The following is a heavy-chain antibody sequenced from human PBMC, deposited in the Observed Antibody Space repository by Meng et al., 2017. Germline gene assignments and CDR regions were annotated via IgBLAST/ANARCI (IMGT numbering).Heavy chain of an antibody. Sequence: GESLKISCAASGFTFSSYGMRWVRQAPGKGLEWVAVIWYDGSNKYYADSVKGRFTISRDNSKNTLYLQMNSLRAEDTAVYYCARESITMVRGVIKINYYYYGMDVWGQGTTVTVSS. J-gene: IGHJ6*02. V-gene: IGHV3-33*01. CDR2: IWYDGSNK. D-gene: IGHD3-10*01. CDR1: GFTFSSYG. CDR3: ARESITMVRGVIKINYYYYGMDV.